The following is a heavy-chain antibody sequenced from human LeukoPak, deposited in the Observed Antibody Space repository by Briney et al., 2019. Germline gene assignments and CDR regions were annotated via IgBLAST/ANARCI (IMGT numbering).Heavy chain of an antibody. J-gene: IGHJ4*02. V-gene: IGHV3-23*01. CDR3: AKDLRGSGYCCDY. CDR1: GFTFGSYA. Sequence: PGGSLRLSCAASGFTFGSYAMSWVRQAPGKGLEWVSAISGSGGKTYYAESVKGRFTISRDNSENTLYLQMNSLRAEDTAVYYCAKDLRGSGYCCDYWGQGTLVTVSS. D-gene: IGHD3-3*01. CDR2: ISGSGGKT.